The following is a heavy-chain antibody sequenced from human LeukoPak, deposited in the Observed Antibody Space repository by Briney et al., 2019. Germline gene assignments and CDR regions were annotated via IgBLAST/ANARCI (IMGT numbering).Heavy chain of an antibody. CDR1: GFTFSSYS. CDR3: AREMAAAGTGAFDI. J-gene: IGHJ3*02. Sequence: GGSLRLSCAASGFTFSSYSMNWVRQAPGKGLEWVSSISSSSSYIYYADSVKGRFTISGDNAKNSLFLQMNSLRAEDTAVYYCAREMAAAGTGAFDIWGQGTLVAVSS. CDR2: ISSSSSYI. V-gene: IGHV3-21*01. D-gene: IGHD6-13*01.